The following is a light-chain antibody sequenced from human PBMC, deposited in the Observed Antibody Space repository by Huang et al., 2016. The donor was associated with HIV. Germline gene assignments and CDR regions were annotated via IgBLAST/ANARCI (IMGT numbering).Light chain of an antibody. V-gene: IGKV3-15*01. CDR2: GAS. CDR1: QSVRSN. J-gene: IGKJ5*01. CDR3: QQYNNWPPIT. Sequence: EIGMTQSPATLSVSPGESATLSCRASQSVRSNVAWYQRKPGQAPRLLIYGASTRATGIPARFRGSGSGTEFPLTISRLQSEDFVVYYCQQYNNWPPITFGQGTRLEI.